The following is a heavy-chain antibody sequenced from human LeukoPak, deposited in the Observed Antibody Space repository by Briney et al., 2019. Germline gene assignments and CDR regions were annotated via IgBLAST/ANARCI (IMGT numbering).Heavy chain of an antibody. J-gene: IGHJ3*02. D-gene: IGHD5-24*01. V-gene: IGHV4-59*01. Sequence: SETLSLTCAVSGGSISTYCWNWIRQPPGKGLEWIGYIYYGGTTNYNPSLKSRVTISVDTSNNQFSLKLSSVTAADTAVYYCARAREIDAFDIWGQGTMVTVSS. CDR1: GGSISTYC. CDR2: IYYGGTT. CDR3: ARAREIDAFDI.